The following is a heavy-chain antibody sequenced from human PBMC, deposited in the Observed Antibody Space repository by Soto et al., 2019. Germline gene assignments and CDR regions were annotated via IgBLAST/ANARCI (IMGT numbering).Heavy chain of an antibody. J-gene: IGHJ3*02. D-gene: IGHD4-4*01. CDR2: ISSSSSYT. Sequence: QVQLVESGGGLVKPGGSLRLSCAASGFTFSDYYMSWIRQAPGKGLEWVSYISSSSSYTNYADSVKGRFTISRDNAKNSLYLQMNSLRAEDTAVYYCARISVTTGAFDIRGQGTMVTVSS. CDR3: ARISVTTGAFDI. CDR1: GFTFSDYY. V-gene: IGHV3-11*06.